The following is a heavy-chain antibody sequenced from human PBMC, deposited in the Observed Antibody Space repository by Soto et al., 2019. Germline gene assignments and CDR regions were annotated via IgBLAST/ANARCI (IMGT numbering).Heavy chain of an antibody. CDR3: AREGRLHWFES. V-gene: IGHV4-59*12. J-gene: IGHJ5*01. CDR1: GDSISSYY. Sequence: PSETLSLTCAVSGDSISSYYCMWIRQPPGKGLESIGYLYYGRSANANPALRSRVSILLDRTKNQFFLNLRSVSAADTAVYFCAREGRLHWFESWGQGTLVTVSS. CDR2: LYYGRSA.